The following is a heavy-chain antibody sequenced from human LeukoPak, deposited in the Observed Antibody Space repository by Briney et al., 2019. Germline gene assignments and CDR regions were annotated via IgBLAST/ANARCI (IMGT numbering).Heavy chain of an antibody. J-gene: IGHJ6*03. CDR3: ARVDYGSGSRYYNYFYMDV. D-gene: IGHD3-10*01. CDR1: GGSISSYY. Sequence: SETLSLTCTVSGGSISSYYCSWIRQPPGKGLEWIGYISYSGSTNYNPSLKSRVTMSLDTSRNQFSLKLSSVTAADTAVYSCARVDYGSGSRYYNYFYMDVWGKGTTVTVSS. CDR2: ISYSGST. V-gene: IGHV4-59*01.